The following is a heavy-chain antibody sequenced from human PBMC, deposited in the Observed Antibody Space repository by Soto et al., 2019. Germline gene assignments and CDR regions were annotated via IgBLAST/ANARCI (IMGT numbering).Heavy chain of an antibody. D-gene: IGHD4-17*01. V-gene: IGHV1-69*12. J-gene: IGHJ4*02. CDR3: AREGATVTTGIYYFDY. CDR1: GGTFKNYA. CDR2: INPFFGTR. Sequence: QAQLVQSGAEVKKPGSSVKVSCKASGGTFKNYACSCVRHAPVQGLEWMRGINPFFGTRHYAQKFQVRVTIIAHESTSTAYMELSSLRSEDTAVYFCAREGATVTTGIYYFDYWGQGTLVTVSS.